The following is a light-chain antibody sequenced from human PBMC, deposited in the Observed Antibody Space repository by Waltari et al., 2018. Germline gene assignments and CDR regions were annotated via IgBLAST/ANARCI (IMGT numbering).Light chain of an antibody. J-gene: IGLJ2*01. CDR2: EVN. CDR3: CSYAGSTSYVV. CDR1: SSDVGSFNL. V-gene: IGLV2-23*02. Sequence: QSALTQPASVSGSPGQSITISCTGTSSDVGSFNLVSWYQLLPGKAPKPFISEVNKRPSGVSNRFFGSKSGITASLTISGLQTGDEADYYCCSYAGSTSYVVFGGGTKLTVL.